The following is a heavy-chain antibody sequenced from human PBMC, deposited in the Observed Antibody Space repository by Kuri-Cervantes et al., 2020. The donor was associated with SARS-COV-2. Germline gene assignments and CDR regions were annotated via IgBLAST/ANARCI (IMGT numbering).Heavy chain of an antibody. D-gene: IGHD6-13*01. CDR1: GYTFTGYY. CDR3: ARPGYSSSNEPELDFDY. Sequence: ASVKVSCKASGYTFTGYYMHWVRQAPGQGLEWMGWINPNSGGTNYAQKFQGRVTMTRDTSISTAYMELSRLRASDTAMYYCARPGYSSSNEPELDFDYWGQGTLVTVSS. J-gene: IGHJ4*02. V-gene: IGHV1-2*02. CDR2: INPNSGGT.